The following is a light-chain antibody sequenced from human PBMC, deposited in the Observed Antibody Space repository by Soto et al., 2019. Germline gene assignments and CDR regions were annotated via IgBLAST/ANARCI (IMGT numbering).Light chain of an antibody. J-gene: IGLJ3*02. Sequence: QLVLTQPSYASASLGSSVSLTCTLSSRHSFYDIAWHQQRPGTAPRYLMKVEGSGNYDKGSGIPERFSGSSSGADRYLTISNLRAGDEGYYYCEALDSDTRVFGGGTKLTVL. CDR3: EALDSDTRV. V-gene: IGLV4-60*03. CDR2: VEGSGNY. CDR1: SRHSFYD.